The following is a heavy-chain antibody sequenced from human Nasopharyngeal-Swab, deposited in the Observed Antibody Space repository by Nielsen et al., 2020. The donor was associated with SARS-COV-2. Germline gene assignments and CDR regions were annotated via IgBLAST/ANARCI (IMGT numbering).Heavy chain of an antibody. CDR1: AYRFTDYY. J-gene: IGHJ4*02. D-gene: IGHD6-13*01. V-gene: IGHV1-2*06. CDR2: INPYSGDT. Sequence: ASVKVSCKASAYRFTDYYIHWVRQAPGHGLEWMGRINPYSGDTKYAQKFQGRVTVTSDTSIETAYMELSSLRSDDTAVYYCVRDDGDVPGITGSGPPGGYWGQGTLVTVSS. CDR3: VRDDGDVPGITGSGPPGGY.